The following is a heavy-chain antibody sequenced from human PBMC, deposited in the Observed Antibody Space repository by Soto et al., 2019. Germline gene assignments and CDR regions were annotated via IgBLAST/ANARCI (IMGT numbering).Heavy chain of an antibody. V-gene: IGHV3-21*01. Sequence: PGGSLRLSCAASGFTFSSYSMNWVRQAPGKGLEWVSSISSSSSYIYYADSVKGRFTISRDNAKNSLYLQMNSLRAEDTAVYYCARRPGSGYYHPFDYWGQGTLVTVSS. CDR3: ARRPGSGYYHPFDY. D-gene: IGHD3-22*01. J-gene: IGHJ4*02. CDR1: GFTFSSYS. CDR2: ISSSSSYI.